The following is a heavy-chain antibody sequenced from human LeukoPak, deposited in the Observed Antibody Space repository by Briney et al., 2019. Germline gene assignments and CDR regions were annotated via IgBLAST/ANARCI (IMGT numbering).Heavy chain of an antibody. CDR2: IDPSVFYT. V-gene: IGHV5-10-1*01. D-gene: IGHD2-15*01. CDR3: ASSPNCSGGSCSQYYYYYGMDV. Sequence: GQSLKISCKVSGYSFPIYRISWVRQMPGKGLGWMGRIDPSVFYTTYSPSFQGHVTISADKSISTAYLQWSSLKASDTAMYYCASSPNCSGGSCSQYYYYYGMDVWGKGTTVTVSS. J-gene: IGHJ6*04. CDR1: GYSFPIYR.